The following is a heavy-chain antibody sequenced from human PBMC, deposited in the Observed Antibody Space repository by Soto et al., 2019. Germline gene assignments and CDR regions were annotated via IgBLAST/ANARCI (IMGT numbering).Heavy chain of an antibody. CDR3: ARGAADTAMIDS. J-gene: IGHJ4*02. CDR2: IFYSGST. Sequence: SETLSLTCTVSGGSIRSYYWTWIRQPPGKGLEWLGYIFYSGSTFYNPSLKSRVTISIHTSKSQFSLQLTSVTAADTAVYYCARGAADTAMIDSWGQGTLVTVS. V-gene: IGHV4-59*01. CDR1: GGSIRSYY. D-gene: IGHD5-18*01.